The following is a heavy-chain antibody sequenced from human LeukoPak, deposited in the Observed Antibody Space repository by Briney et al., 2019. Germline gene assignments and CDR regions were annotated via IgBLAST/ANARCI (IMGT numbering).Heavy chain of an antibody. CDR3: KLNSGGRDRYYYYYMDV. Sequence: SETLSLTCTVSGGSISSRSYYWGWIRQPPGKGLEWIGSIYYSGSTYYNPSLKSRVTISVDTSKNQFSLKLSSVTAADTAVYYCKLNSGGRDRYYYYYMDVWGKGTTVTVSS. J-gene: IGHJ6*03. V-gene: IGHV4-39*01. CDR1: GGSISSRSYY. CDR2: IYYSGST. D-gene: IGHD2-15*01.